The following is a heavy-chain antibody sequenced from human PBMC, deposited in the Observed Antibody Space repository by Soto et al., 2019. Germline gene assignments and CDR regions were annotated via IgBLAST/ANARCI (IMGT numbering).Heavy chain of an antibody. J-gene: IGHJ6*03. CDR2: IYWDDDK. D-gene: IGHD2-2*02. CDR3: AHSPEDIVVVPAAIGMPNYYYYYMDV. Sequence: QITLKESGPTLVTPTQTLTLTCTFSGFSLSTSGVGVGWIRQPPGKALEWLALIYWDDDKRYSPSLKSRLTITTDTSKNQLVLTMTNMDPVDTATYYCAHSPEDIVVVPAAIGMPNYYYYYMDVWGKGTTVTVSS. V-gene: IGHV2-5*02. CDR1: GFSLSTSGVG.